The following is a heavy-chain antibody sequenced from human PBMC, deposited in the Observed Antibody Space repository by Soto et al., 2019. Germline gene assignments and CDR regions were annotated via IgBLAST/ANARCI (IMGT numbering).Heavy chain of an antibody. D-gene: IGHD3-16*01. CDR3: AKDRLRVLMIYYYGLDV. Sequence: EVQLLESGGALVQPGGSLRLSCAATGFTLTNYGMSWVRQAPGKGLEWVSTITGSGATTYYADSVKGRFTISRDNSKNTLFLQMDSLRAEDTAVYYCAKDRLRVLMIYYYGLDVWGLGTTVTVSS. CDR1: GFTLTNYG. J-gene: IGHJ6*02. CDR2: ITGSGATT. V-gene: IGHV3-23*01.